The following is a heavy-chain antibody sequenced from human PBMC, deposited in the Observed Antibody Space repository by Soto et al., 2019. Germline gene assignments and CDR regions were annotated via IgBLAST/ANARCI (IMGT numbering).Heavy chain of an antibody. Sequence: SETLSLTCAVSGGSISSSNWWSWVCQPPGKGLEWIGEIYHSGSTNYNPSLKSRVTISVDKSKNQFSLKLSSVTAADTAVYYCARAQAAAGNSYYYYYGMDVWGQGTTVTVSS. CDR2: IYHSGST. V-gene: IGHV4-4*02. J-gene: IGHJ6*02. CDR3: ARAQAAAGNSYYYYYGMDV. CDR1: GGSISSSNW. D-gene: IGHD6-13*01.